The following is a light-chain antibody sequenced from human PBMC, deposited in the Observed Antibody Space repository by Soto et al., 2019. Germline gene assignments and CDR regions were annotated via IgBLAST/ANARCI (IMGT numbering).Light chain of an antibody. CDR2: GAS. CDR1: QSINSF. CDR3: QQYGSSPRT. J-gene: IGKJ1*01. V-gene: IGKV3-20*01. Sequence: EIVLTQSPGTLSLSPGAGDTLSCRASQSINSFLAWYQQRRGQAPRLLIHGASNRATGIPDRFSGSGSGTDFTLTISRLEPEDFAVYYCQQYGSSPRTFGQGTKVDIK.